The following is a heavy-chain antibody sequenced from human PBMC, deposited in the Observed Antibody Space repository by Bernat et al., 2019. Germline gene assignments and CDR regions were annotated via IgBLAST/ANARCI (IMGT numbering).Heavy chain of an antibody. D-gene: IGHD1-26*01. V-gene: IGHV1-3*01. CDR3: ARSIDPAPGWEGRFDY. CDR1: GYTFANYA. CDR2: INGGTSHT. Sequence: QVQLVQSGAEVRKPGASVRVSCKTSGYTFANYAIHWVRQAPGQRLEWMGWINGGTSHTRDEQTFQGRFTITRDTSASTVYMDLRSLRSDDTAVYYCARSIDPAPGWEGRFDYWGQGTQVTVSS. J-gene: IGHJ4*02.